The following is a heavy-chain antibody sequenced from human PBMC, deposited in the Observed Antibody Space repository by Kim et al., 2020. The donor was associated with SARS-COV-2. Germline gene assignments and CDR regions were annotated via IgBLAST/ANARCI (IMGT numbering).Heavy chain of an antibody. J-gene: IGHJ5*02. CDR2: IYYSGST. Sequence: SETLSLTCTVSGGSISSYYWSWIRQPPGKGLEWIGYIYYSGSTNYNPSLKSRVTISVDTSKNQFSLKLSSVTAADTAVYYCARGSSTSHPMDWFDPWGQGTLVTVSS. CDR1: GGSISSYY. V-gene: IGHV4-59*01. D-gene: IGHD2-2*01. CDR3: ARGSSTSHPMDWFDP.